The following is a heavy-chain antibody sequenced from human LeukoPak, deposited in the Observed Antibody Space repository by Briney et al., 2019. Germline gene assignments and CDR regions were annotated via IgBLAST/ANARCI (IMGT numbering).Heavy chain of an antibody. D-gene: IGHD3-3*01. CDR2: IIPIFGTA. CDR1: GGTFSSYA. J-gene: IGHJ4*02. V-gene: IGHV1-69*05. CDR3: AIYPGVRSGYYIDY. Sequence: ASVKVSCKASGGTFSSYAISWVRQAPGQGLEWMGGIIPIFGTANYAQKFQGRVTITTDESTSTAYMELSSLRSEDTAVYYCAIYPGVRSGYYIDYWGQGTLVTVSS.